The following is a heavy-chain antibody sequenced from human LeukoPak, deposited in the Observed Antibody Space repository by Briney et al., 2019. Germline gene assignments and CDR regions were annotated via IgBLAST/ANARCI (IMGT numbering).Heavy chain of an antibody. CDR1: GFPFSSYG. CDR3: ARAKWELPIDY. D-gene: IGHD1-26*01. J-gene: IGHJ4*02. CDR2: ISYDGSNN. Sequence: PGRSLRLSCAASGFPFSSYGMHWVRQAPGKGLEWVALISYDGSNNHYADSVKGRFTISRDNAKNTLYLQMNSLRAEDTAVYYCARAKWELPIDYWGQGTLVTVSS. V-gene: IGHV3-30*03.